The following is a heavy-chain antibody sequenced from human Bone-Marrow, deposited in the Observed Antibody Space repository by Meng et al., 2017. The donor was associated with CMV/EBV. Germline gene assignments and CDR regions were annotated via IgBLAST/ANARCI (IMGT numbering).Heavy chain of an antibody. CDR3: AKDGDFWSGYPRGMDV. J-gene: IGHJ6*02. Sequence: GGSLKISCAASGFTFSSYGMHWVRQAPGKGLEWVAFIRYDGSNKYYADSVKGRFTISRDNSKNTLYLQMNSLRAEDTAVYYCAKDGDFWSGYPRGMDVWGQGTTVTVSS. D-gene: IGHD3-3*01. V-gene: IGHV3-30*02. CDR2: IRYDGSNK. CDR1: GFTFSSYG.